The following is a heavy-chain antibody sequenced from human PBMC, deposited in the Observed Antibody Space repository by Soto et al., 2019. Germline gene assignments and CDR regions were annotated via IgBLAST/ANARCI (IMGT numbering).Heavy chain of an antibody. Sequence: ASVKVSCKASGYTFTSYYMHWVRQAPGQGLEWMGIINPSGGSTSYAQKFQGRVTMTRDTSTSTVYMELSSLRSEDTVVYYCCSVGLLYTVGTFDIWGQGTMVTVSS. D-gene: IGHD3-3*01. CDR3: CSVGLLYTVGTFDI. V-gene: IGHV1-46*01. CDR1: GYTFTSYY. CDR2: INPSGGST. J-gene: IGHJ3*02.